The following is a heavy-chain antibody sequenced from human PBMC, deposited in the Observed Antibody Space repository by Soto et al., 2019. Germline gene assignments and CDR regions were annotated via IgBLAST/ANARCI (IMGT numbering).Heavy chain of an antibody. CDR3: AIGDIVVVPAAIDQGDYYGMDV. D-gene: IGHD2-2*02. J-gene: IGHJ6*02. V-gene: IGHV1-69*13. CDR2: IIPIFGTA. CDR1: GGTFSSYA. Sequence: ASVKVSCKASGGTFSSYAISWVRQAPGQGLEWMGGIIPIFGTANYAQKFQGRVTITADESTSTAYMELSSLRSEDTAVYYCAIGDIVVVPAAIDQGDYYGMDVWGQGTTVT.